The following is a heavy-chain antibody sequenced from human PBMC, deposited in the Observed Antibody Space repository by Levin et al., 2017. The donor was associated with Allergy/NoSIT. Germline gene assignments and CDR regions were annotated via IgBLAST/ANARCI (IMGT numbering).Heavy chain of an antibody. D-gene: IGHD6-19*01. CDR1: GFTFSTFW. CDR3: ARDTGYNSGYYWGQTAELWFAP. V-gene: IGHV3-7*01. Sequence: GGSLRLSCAASGFTFSTFWMSWVRQAPGKGLEWVANIKHDGSEKYYVDSVKGRFTISRDNAKNSLYLQINSLRAEDTAMYYCARDTGYNSGYYWGQTAELWFAPWGQGTLVTVSS. CDR2: IKHDGSEK. J-gene: IGHJ5*02.